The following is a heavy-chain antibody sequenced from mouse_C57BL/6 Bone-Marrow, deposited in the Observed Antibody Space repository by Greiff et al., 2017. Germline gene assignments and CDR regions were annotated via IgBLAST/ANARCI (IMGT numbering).Heavy chain of an antibody. CDR2: INPNYGTT. D-gene: IGHD5-5*01. Sequence: VQLQQSGPELVKPGASVKISCKASGYSFTDYNMNWVKQSYGKSLEWIGVINPNYGTTSYNQKLKGKATLTVDQSSSTPYMQLNSLTSEDSADYYCAKSPAYLDAMDYWGQGTSVTVSS. J-gene: IGHJ4*01. CDR3: AKSPAYLDAMDY. CDR1: GYSFTDYN. V-gene: IGHV1-39*01.